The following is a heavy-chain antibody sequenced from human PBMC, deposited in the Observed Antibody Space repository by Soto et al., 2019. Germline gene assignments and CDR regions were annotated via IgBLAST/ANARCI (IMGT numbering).Heavy chain of an antibody. CDR1: GYTFTTHG. CDR2: VRGDNGHT. V-gene: IGHV1-18*01. CDR3: ARDLGYCRSGTCYREWFDP. D-gene: IGHD2-15*01. J-gene: IGHJ5*02. Sequence: QVQLVQSGAEVKKPGASVKVSCKASGYTFTTHGISWVRQVPGQGLEWMGWVRGDNGHTNYAQSLQGRVTMTTDTSTNTAYMELRSLRSDETAVYYCARDLGYCRSGTCYREWFDPWSQGTLVTVSS.